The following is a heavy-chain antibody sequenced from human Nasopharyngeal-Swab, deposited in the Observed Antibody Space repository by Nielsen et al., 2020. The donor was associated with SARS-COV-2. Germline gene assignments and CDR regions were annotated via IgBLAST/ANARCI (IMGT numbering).Heavy chain of an antibody. J-gene: IGHJ3*02. CDR1: GYSFTSYW. CDR3: ARQLMITFGGVIVTGAFDI. Sequence: KVSCKGSGYSFTSYWIGWVRQMPGKGLEWMGIIYPGDSDTRYSPPFQGQVTISADKSISTAYLQWSSLKASDTAMYYCARQLMITFGGVIVTGAFDIWGQGTMVTVSS. V-gene: IGHV5-51*01. D-gene: IGHD3-16*02. CDR2: IYPGDSDT.